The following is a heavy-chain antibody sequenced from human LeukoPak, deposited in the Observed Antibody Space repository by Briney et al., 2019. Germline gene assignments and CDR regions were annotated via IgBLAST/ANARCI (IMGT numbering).Heavy chain of an antibody. CDR1: SGSISSSNW. V-gene: IGHV4-4*02. J-gene: IGHJ3*02. Sequence: SGTLSLTCTVYSGSISSSNWWSWVRQPPGKGLERIAEIYHSGSTNYNPSLKSRVTISVDKSKNQFSLKLSSVTAADTAAYYCARDVGGLEEWLLGRDAFDIWGQGTMVTVSS. CDR3: ARDVGGLEEWLLGRDAFDI. CDR2: IYHSGST. D-gene: IGHD3-3*01.